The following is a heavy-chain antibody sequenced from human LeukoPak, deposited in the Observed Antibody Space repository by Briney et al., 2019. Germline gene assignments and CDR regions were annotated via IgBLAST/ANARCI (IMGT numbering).Heavy chain of an antibody. CDR1: GYTFTNFY. Sequence: GASVKVSSKASGYTFTNFYMHWVRQAPGQGLEWMGTLHPSGGSPTYGQKFQGRLTVTSDTSTNTVYMRLSSLRSDDTAVYYCARGEDFWTGYARIYYGMDVWGQATTATVS. CDR2: LHPSGGSP. D-gene: IGHD3/OR15-3a*01. V-gene: IGHV1-46*01. CDR3: ARGEDFWTGYARIYYGMDV. J-gene: IGHJ6*02.